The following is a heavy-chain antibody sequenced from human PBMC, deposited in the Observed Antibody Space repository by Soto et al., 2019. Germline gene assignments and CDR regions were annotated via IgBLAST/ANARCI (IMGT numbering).Heavy chain of an antibody. CDR2: ISSSSSTI. Sequence: GGSLRLSCAASGFTFSSYSMNWVRQAPGKGLEWVSYISSSSSTIYYADSVKGRFTISRDNAKNSLYLQMNSLRAEDTAVYYCARVSYGDQTPLDYWGQGTLVTVSS. CDR3: ARVSYGDQTPLDY. CDR1: GFTFSSYS. V-gene: IGHV3-48*01. D-gene: IGHD4-17*01. J-gene: IGHJ4*02.